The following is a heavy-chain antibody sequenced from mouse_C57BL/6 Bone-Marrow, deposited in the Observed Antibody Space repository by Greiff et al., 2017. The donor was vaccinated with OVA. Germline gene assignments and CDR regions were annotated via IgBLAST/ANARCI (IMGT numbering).Heavy chain of an antibody. CDR2: IYPGNSDT. CDR3: TVRYSNWDRNFDY. D-gene: IGHD4-1*01. CDR1: GYTFTSYW. Sequence: EVQLQQSGTVLARPGASVKLSCKTSGYTFTSYWMHWVKQRPGQGLEWIGAIYPGNSDTSYNQKFKGKAKLTAVTSASTAYMELSSLTNEDSAVYYCTVRYSNWDRNFDYWGQGTTLTVSS. J-gene: IGHJ2*01. V-gene: IGHV1-5*01.